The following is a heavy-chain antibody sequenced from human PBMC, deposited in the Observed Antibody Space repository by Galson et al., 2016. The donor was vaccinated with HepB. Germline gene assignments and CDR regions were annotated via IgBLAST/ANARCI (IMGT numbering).Heavy chain of an antibody. CDR2: ISYDGSNK. V-gene: IGHV3-30*18. Sequence: SLRLSCAASGFTFSTYYMTWVRQPPGKGLEWVSVISYDGSNKYYADSVKGRFTISRDNSKNTLYLQMNSLRAEDTAVYYCAKVRQLAYSYGMDVWGQGTMVTVS. CDR1: GFTFSTYY. J-gene: IGHJ6*02. D-gene: IGHD6-6*01. CDR3: AKVRQLAYSYGMDV.